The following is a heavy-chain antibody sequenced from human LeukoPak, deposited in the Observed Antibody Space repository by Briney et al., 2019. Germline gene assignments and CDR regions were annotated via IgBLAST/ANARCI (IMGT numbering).Heavy chain of an antibody. D-gene: IGHD2-15*01. V-gene: IGHV3-7*01. CDR3: ARVATPYYFDY. CDR2: IKQDGSEI. CDR1: GFTFSNYW. J-gene: IGHJ4*02. Sequence: GGSLRLSCAASGFTFSNYWMSWVRQAPGKELEWVANIKQDGSEIYYVDSVKGRFTISRDNAKNSLYLQMNSLRAEDTAVYYCARVATPYYFDYWGQGTLVTVSS.